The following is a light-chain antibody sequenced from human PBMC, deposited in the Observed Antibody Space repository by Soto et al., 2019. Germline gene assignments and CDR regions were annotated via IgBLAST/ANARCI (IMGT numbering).Light chain of an antibody. CDR1: DIGSQS. V-gene: IGLV3-21*04. CDR2: YDR. Sequence: SYVLTQPPSVSVAPGKTARISCGGTDIGSQSVHWYQQKAGQAPVLLIYYDRERPSGIPERFSGSNSGNTATLTISRVEAGDEADYYCQVWDSSSDHRVFGGGTKLTVL. J-gene: IGLJ3*02. CDR3: QVWDSSSDHRV.